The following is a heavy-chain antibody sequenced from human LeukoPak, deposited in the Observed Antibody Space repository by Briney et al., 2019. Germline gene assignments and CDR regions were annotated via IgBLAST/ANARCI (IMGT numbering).Heavy chain of an antibody. CDR1: GFTFSSYA. V-gene: IGHV3-23*01. Sequence: GGSLRLSCAASGFTFSSYAMTWVRQAPGKGLKWVSGISGSGGITYYAESVKGRFTISRDNSKNTLYLQMNSLRAEDTAVYYCAKDLQYYDSSGYGGLDYWGQGTLVTVSS. CDR2: ISGSGGIT. CDR3: AKDLQYYDSSGYGGLDY. J-gene: IGHJ4*02. D-gene: IGHD3-22*01.